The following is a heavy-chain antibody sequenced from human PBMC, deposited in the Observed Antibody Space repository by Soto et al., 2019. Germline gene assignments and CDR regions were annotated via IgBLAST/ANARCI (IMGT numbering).Heavy chain of an antibody. D-gene: IGHD1-26*01. CDR3: AREEHYYYGMDV. CDR1: GFTVSSNY. CDR2: IYSGGST. V-gene: IGHV3-53*01. J-gene: IGHJ6*02. Sequence: PVGSLRLSCAASGFTVSSNYMSWVRQAPGKGLEWVSVIYSGGSTYYADSVKGRFTISRDNSKNTLYLQMNSLRAGDTAVYYCAREEHYYYGMDVWGQGTTVTVSS.